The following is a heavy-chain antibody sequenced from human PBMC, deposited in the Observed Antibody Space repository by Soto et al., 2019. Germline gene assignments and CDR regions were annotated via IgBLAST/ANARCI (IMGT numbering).Heavy chain of an antibody. J-gene: IGHJ4*02. V-gene: IGHV3-9*01. Sequence: EVQLVESGGDLIQPGRSLRLSCAASGFIFDEYAMYWIRQTPGKGLEWASGINWNSDTVDYADSVKGRFTISRDNDKNYLYSLMNGRLRDETALYFCARGISRNSGSPDFFDFWGQGTLVTVSS. D-gene: IGHD3-10*01. CDR1: GFIFDEYA. CDR2: INWNSDTV. CDR3: ARGISRNSGSPDFFDF.